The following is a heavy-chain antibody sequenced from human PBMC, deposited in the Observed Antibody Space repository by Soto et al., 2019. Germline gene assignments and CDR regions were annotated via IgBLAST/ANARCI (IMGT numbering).Heavy chain of an antibody. Sequence: QVQLVESGGGAVQPGRSLRLSCAASGFRFDSYGMHWVRQAPGQGLEWVAIISYDGGKKYYEDSVKGRFITSRDNSKNTLLLHMNSLRPEDTAIYYCAKQGLSGYYFDYWGLGTLVTVSS. D-gene: IGHD3-10*01. CDR1: GFRFDSYG. J-gene: IGHJ4*02. CDR2: ISYDGGKK. CDR3: AKQGLSGYYFDY. V-gene: IGHV3-30*18.